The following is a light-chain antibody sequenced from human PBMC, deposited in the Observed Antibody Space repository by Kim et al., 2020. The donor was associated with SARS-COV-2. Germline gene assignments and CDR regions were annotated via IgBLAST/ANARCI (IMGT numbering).Light chain of an antibody. V-gene: IGKV1-27*01. CDR2: GAS. CDR3: QPYNGPPLI. J-gene: IGKJ4*01. Sequence: DFQMSQSPSSLSASLGDRVTITCRASQGIGNFLAWYQQKPGKVPKLLIYGASTLRSEVPSRFSGGGSGTDFTLTISGLQPEDVATYYCQPYNGPPLIFGGGTKVDIK. CDR1: QGIGNF.